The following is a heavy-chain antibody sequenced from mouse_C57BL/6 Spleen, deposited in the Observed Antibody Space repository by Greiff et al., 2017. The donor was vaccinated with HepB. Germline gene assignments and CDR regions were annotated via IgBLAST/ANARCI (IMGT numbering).Heavy chain of an antibody. D-gene: IGHD2-1*01. Sequence: VQLQQSGAELARPGASVKLSCKASGYTFTSYGISWVKQRTGQGLEWIGEIYPRSGNTYYNEKFKGKATLTADKSSSTAYMELRSLTSEDSAVYVCARSDGNYESYFDYWGQGTTLTVSS. CDR3: ARSDGNYESYFDY. CDR1: GYTFTSYG. J-gene: IGHJ2*01. CDR2: IYPRSGNT. V-gene: IGHV1-81*01.